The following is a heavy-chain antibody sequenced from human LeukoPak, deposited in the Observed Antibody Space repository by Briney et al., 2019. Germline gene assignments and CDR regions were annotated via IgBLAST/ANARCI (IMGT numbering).Heavy chain of an antibody. Sequence: SETLSLTCTVSGGSISSSSYYWGWIRQPPGKGLEWIGSIYYSGSTYYNPSLKSRVTISVDTSKNQFSLKLSSVTAADTGVYYCARHPRQTYYFYMDVWGKGTTVTISS. CDR1: GGSISSSSYY. CDR2: IYYSGST. V-gene: IGHV4-39*01. CDR3: ARHPRQTYYFYMDV. J-gene: IGHJ6*03. D-gene: IGHD6-25*01.